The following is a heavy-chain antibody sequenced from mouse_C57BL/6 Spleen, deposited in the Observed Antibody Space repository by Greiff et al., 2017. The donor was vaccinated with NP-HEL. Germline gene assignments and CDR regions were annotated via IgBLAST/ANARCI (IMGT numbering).Heavy chain of an antibody. V-gene: IGHV5-17*01. CDR3: ARHYYGSRVYYFDY. J-gene: IGHJ2*01. D-gene: IGHD1-1*01. CDR1: GFTFSDYG. Sequence: EVKLMESGGGLVKPGGSLKLSCAASGFTFSDYGMHWVRQAPEKGLEWVAYISSGSSTIYYADTVKGRFTISRDNAKNTLFLQMTSLRSEDTAMYYCARHYYGSRVYYFDYWGQGTTLTVSS. CDR2: ISSGSSTI.